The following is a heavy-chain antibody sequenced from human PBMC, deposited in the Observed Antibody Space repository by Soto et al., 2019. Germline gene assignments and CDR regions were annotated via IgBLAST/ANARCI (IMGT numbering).Heavy chain of an antibody. V-gene: IGHV3-53*01. CDR2: IYSGGST. D-gene: IGHD1-7*01. CDR3: ARAGYNWNWDY. Sequence: GGSLRLSCAASGFTVSSNYMSWVRQAPGKGLEWVSVIYSGGSTYYADSVKGRFTISRDNTKNTLYLQMNSLRAEGTAVYYCARAGYNWNWDYWGQGTLVTVSS. CDR1: GFTVSSNY. J-gene: IGHJ4*02.